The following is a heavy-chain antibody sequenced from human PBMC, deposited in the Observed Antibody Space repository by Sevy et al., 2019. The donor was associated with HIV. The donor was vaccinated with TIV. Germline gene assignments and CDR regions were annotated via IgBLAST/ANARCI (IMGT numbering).Heavy chain of an antibody. D-gene: IGHD3-22*01. CDR2: INPNSGGT. CDR1: GYTFTGYY. V-gene: IGHV1-2*02. J-gene: IGHJ5*02. CDR3: ASGFYYYDSSGYYWP. Sequence: ASVKVSCKASGYTFTGYYMHWVRQAPGQGLEWMGWINPNSGGTNYAQKFQGRVTMTRDTSISTAYMELSRLRSDETAVYYCASGFYYYDSSGYYWPWGQGTLVTVSS.